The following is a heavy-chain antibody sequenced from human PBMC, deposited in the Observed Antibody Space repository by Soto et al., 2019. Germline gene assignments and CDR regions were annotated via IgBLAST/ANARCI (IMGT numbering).Heavy chain of an antibody. V-gene: IGHV1-69*13. CDR2: IIPIFGTA. J-gene: IGHJ4*02. CDR3: VRGHWYFDY. CDR1: GGTFSSYA. D-gene: IGHD1-1*01. Sequence: SVKVSCKASGGTFSSYAISWVRQAPGQGLEWMGGIIPIFGTANYAQKFQGRVTITADESTSTAYMGLSSLRSEDTAVYYWVRGHWYFDYWGQVPLGTVSP.